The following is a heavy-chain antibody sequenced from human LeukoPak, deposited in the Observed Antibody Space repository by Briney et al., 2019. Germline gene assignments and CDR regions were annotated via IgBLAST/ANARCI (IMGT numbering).Heavy chain of an antibody. CDR2: IYYSGST. D-gene: IGHD5-18*01. V-gene: IGHV4-39*01. J-gene: IGHJ4*02. CDR1: GGSISSSSYY. CDR3: ASGYSYGYDY. Sequence: PSETLSLTCTVSGGSISSSSYYWGWIRQPPGKGLEWIGSIYYSGSTYYNLSLKSRVTTSVDTSKNQFSLKLSSVTAADTAVYYCASGYSYGYDYWGQGTLVTVSS.